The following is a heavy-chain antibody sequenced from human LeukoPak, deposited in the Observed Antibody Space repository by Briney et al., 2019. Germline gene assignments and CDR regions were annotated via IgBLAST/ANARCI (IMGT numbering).Heavy chain of an antibody. CDR2: IIPILGIS. J-gene: IGHJ3*02. Sequence: GASVKVSCKASGGTFSSYAISWVRQDPGQGLEWMGRIIPILGISNYAQKFQGRVTITADKSTSTAYMELSSLRSDDTAVYYCARDSSAYCSSTSCQDGLDIWGQGTMVSVSS. CDR1: GGTFSSYA. V-gene: IGHV1-69*04. D-gene: IGHD2-2*01. CDR3: ARDSSAYCSSTSCQDGLDI.